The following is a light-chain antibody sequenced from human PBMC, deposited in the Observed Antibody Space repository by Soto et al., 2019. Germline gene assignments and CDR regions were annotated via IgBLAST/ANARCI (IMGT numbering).Light chain of an antibody. CDR1: QSVSSTY. Sequence: EIVLTQSPGTLSLSPGEIATRSCRASQSVSSTYLAWYQQKPGQAPRLLIYGASNRATGIPDRFSGSGSGTDFTLTISRLEPEDFAVYYCQQYGGSRWTFGQGTRVDI. CDR3: QQYGGSRWT. CDR2: GAS. J-gene: IGKJ1*01. V-gene: IGKV3-20*01.